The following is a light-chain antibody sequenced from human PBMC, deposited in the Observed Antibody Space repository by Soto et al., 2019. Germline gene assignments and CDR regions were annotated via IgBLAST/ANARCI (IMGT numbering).Light chain of an antibody. Sequence: SVLTQPPSASGTPGHRVTISYSGSSSNIGSNTVNWYQQLPGTAPKLLIYSNNQRPSGVPDRFSGSKSGTSASLAISGLQSEDEADYYCAAWDDSLNGRYVFGTGTKVT. CDR1: SSNIGSNT. CDR3: AAWDDSLNGRYV. V-gene: IGLV1-44*01. J-gene: IGLJ1*01. CDR2: SNN.